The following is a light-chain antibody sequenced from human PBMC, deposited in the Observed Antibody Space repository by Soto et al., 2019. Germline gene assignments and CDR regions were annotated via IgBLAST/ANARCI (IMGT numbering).Light chain of an antibody. J-gene: IGKJ2*01. CDR1: QSLEHSDGNTY. Sequence: DVVLTQTPLSSPVTLGQPASISCRSSQSLEHSDGNTYLSWLHQRPGQPPRLLIYKVSNRFSGVPDRFSGSEAGTDFTLKISGVEAEDVGIYYCMQATQYKPYTFGQGTKLEIK. CDR2: KVS. CDR3: MQATQYKPYT. V-gene: IGKV2-24*01.